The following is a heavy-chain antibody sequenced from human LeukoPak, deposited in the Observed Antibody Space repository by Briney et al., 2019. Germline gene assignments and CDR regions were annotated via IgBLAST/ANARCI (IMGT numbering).Heavy chain of an antibody. V-gene: IGHV3-21*01. CDR2: ISSSSSYI. D-gene: IGHD4-11*01. CDR3: ARDGDYSNYYYYYMDV. J-gene: IGHJ6*03. Sequence: GGSLRLSCAASGFTFSSYSMNWVRQAPEKGLEWVSSISSSSSYIYYADSIKGRFTISRDNAKNSLYLQMNSLRAEDTAVYYCARDGDYSNYYYYYMDVWGKGTTVTVSS. CDR1: GFTFSSYS.